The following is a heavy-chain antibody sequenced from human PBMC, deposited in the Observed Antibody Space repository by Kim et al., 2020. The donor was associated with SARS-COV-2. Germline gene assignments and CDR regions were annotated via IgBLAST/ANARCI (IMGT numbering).Heavy chain of an antibody. CDR3: ARQPRQVVRWMAAPNRYYGMDV. V-gene: IGHV1-69*13. D-gene: IGHD3-22*01. CDR2: IIPIFGTA. J-gene: IGHJ6*02. CDR1: GGTFSSYA. Sequence: SVKVSCKASGGTFSSYAISWVRQAPGQGLEWMGGIIPIFGTANYAQKFQGRVTITADESTSTAYMELSSLRSEDTAVYYCARQPRQVVRWMAAPNRYYGMDVWGQGTTVTVSS.